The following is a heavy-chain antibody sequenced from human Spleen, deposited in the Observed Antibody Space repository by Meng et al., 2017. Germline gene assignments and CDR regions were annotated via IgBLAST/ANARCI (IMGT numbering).Heavy chain of an antibody. CDR1: GFTFSTYD. Sequence: GESLKISCAASGFTFSTYDMHWVRQATGKGLEWVSVIGSDGNTYYSESVKGRFTISRENAKDSVYLQMNSLRAGDTAVYYCARGTSWYRVYYFDYWGQGTLVTVSS. V-gene: IGHV3-13*01. CDR3: ARGTSWYRVYYFDY. CDR2: IGSDGNT. D-gene: IGHD6-13*01. J-gene: IGHJ4*02.